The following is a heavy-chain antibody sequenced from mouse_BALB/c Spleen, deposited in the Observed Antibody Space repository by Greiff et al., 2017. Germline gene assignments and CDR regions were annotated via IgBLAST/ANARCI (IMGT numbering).Heavy chain of an antibody. CDR3: ARSYDGYYYFDY. CDR1: GYAFSSYW. D-gene: IGHD2-3*01. J-gene: IGHJ2*01. V-gene: IGHV1-80*01. Sequence: ESGAELVRPGSSVKISCKASGYAFSSYWMNWVKQRPGQGLEWIGQIYPGDGDTNYNGKFKGKATLTADKSSSTAYMQLSSLTSEDSAVYFCARSYDGYYYFDYWGQGTTLTVSS. CDR2: IYPGDGDT.